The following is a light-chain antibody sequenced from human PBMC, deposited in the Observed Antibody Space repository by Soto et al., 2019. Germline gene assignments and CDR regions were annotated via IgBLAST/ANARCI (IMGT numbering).Light chain of an antibody. CDR3: QQYKDWPPIT. J-gene: IGKJ5*01. CDR2: DAS. V-gene: IGKV3-15*01. Sequence: IIMTQAPATLSVNTGERATLSCRASQSVSSNLAWYQQKPGQAPRLLIYDASTRATVIPARFSGSGSGTEFTLTISSLQSEDFAVYYCQQYKDWPPITTGHGTRPVI. CDR1: QSVSSN.